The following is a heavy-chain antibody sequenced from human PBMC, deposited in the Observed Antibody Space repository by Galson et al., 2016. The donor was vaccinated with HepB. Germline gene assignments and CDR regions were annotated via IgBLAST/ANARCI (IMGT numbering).Heavy chain of an antibody. Sequence: SLRLSCAASGFTFTSYWMDWVRQAPGKGPEWVANINHGGSVAYYVDSVKGRFTISRDNARNSLYLQMISLRDEDTAVYYCVREDWHFDLWGRGTLVTVSS. CDR1: GFTFTSYW. J-gene: IGHJ2*01. V-gene: IGHV3-7*03. CDR2: INHGGSVA. CDR3: VREDWHFDL.